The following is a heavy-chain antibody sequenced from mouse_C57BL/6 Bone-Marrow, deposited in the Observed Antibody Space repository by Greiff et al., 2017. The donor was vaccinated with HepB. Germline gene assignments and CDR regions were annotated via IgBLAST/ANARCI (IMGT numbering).Heavy chain of an antibody. J-gene: IGHJ2*01. CDR2: INPSNGGT. D-gene: IGHD1-1*01. Sequence: QVQLQQPGTELVKPGASVKLSCKASGYTFTSYWMHWVKQRPGQGLEWIGNINPSNGGTNYNEKFKSKATLTADKSSSTAYMQLSSLTSEDSAVYYCARPFITTVVPFDYWGQGTTLTVSS. CDR1: GYTFTSYW. V-gene: IGHV1-53*01. CDR3: ARPFITTVVPFDY.